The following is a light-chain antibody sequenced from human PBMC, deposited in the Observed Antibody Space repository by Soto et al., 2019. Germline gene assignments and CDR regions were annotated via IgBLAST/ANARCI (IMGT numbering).Light chain of an antibody. CDR3: QQSYSTLPLT. J-gene: IGKJ4*01. Sequence: DIMLTQSPSSLSASVGDRVTITCRASQSISTYLNWYQQKPGKAPKLLIYAASSLQSGVPSRFSGSGSGTDFTLTISSLQPEDFATYYCQQSYSTLPLTFGGGTKVDIK. V-gene: IGKV1-39*01. CDR2: AAS. CDR1: QSISTY.